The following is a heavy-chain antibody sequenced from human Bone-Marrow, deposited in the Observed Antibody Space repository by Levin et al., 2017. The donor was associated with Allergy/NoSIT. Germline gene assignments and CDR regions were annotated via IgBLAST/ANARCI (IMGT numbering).Heavy chain of an antibody. CDR1: GGSISSYY. D-gene: IGHD1-1*01. J-gene: IGHJ4*02. Sequence: PSETLSLTCSVSGGSISSYYWGWIRQPAGKGLEWIGRIYASGTTQGLEWIGHIYTSESTDYNSSLKSRVTMSVDASRNQVSLKLTSVTAADTAVYYCAREAGSLERSFDYWAREPWSPSPQ. V-gene: IGHV4-4*07. CDR3: AREAGSLERSFDY. CDR2: IYTSEST.